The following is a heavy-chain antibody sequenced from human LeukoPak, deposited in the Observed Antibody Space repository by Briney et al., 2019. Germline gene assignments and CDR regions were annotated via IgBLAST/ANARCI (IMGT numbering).Heavy chain of an antibody. V-gene: IGHV3-23*01. J-gene: IGHJ5*02. CDR2: ISGSGGST. Sequence: SCKASGGTFSSYAMSWVRQAPGKGLEWVSAISGSGGSTYYADSVKGRFTISRDNSKNTLYLQMNSLRAEDTAVYYCAKGSHYDFWSGYYEAYNWFDPWGQGTLVTVSS. CDR1: GGTFSSYA. CDR3: AKGSHYDFWSGYYEAYNWFDP. D-gene: IGHD3-3*01.